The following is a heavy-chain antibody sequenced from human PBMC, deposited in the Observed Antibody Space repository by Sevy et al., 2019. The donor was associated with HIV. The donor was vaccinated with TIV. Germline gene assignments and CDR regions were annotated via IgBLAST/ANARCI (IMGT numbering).Heavy chain of an antibody. CDR2: VNWNGGST. CDR3: ARVSGQQLVGGSFDY. D-gene: IGHD6-13*01. Sequence: GGSLRLSCAASGFTFDDYGMSWVRQAPGKGLKWVSGVNWNGGSTAYADSVKGRFTISRDNAKNSLYLQMNNLRAEDTALYYCARVSGQQLVGGSFDYWGQGTLVTVSS. CDR1: GFTFDDYG. V-gene: IGHV3-20*04. J-gene: IGHJ4*02.